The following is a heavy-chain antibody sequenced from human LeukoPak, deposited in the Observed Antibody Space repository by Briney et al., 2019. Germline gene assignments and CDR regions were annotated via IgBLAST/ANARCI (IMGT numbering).Heavy chain of an antibody. J-gene: IGHJ4*02. CDR2: MYYSGST. CDR1: GGSVSSTSHY. CDR3: ARQSGLGADY. V-gene: IGHV4-39*01. D-gene: IGHD3-16*01. Sequence: SETLSLTCIVSGGSVSSTSHYWGWIRQPPGKGLEWIGSMYYSGSTWYNSSLTSRVTISVDTPKNRFSLRLNSVTAADTALYYCARQSGLGADYWGQGTLVIVSS.